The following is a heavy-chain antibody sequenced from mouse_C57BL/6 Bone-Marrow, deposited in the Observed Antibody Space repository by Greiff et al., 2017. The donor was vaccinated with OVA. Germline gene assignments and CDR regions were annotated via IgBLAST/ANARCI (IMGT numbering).Heavy chain of an antibody. CDR3: ARPRLRRSRGGFAY. CDR1: GFTFSDYG. Sequence: EVHLVESGGGLVKPGGSLKLSCAASGFTFSDYGMHWVRQAPEKGLEWVAYISSGSSTIYYADTVKGRFTISRDNAKNTLFLQMTSLRSEDTAMYYCARPRLRRSRGGFAYWGQGTLVTVSA. J-gene: IGHJ3*01. CDR2: ISSGSSTI. D-gene: IGHD2-4*01. V-gene: IGHV5-17*01.